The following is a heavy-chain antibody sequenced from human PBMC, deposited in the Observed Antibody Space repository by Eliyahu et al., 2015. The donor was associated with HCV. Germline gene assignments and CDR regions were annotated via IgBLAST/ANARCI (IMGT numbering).Heavy chain of an antibody. D-gene: IGHD3-10*01. CDR2: ISSSSSYI. J-gene: IGHJ5*02. V-gene: IGHV3-21*01. CDR1: GFTFSRXS. CDR3: ARDHGLANWFDP. Sequence: ELQLVESGGGLVKPGGSLXXSXAASGFTFSRXSMNWVRQAPGKGLEWVSSISSSSSYIYYADSVKGRFTISRDNAKNSLYLQMNSLRAEDTAVYYCARDHGLANWFDPWGQGTTVTVSS.